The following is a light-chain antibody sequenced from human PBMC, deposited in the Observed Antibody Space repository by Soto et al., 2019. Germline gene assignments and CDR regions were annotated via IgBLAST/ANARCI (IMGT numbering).Light chain of an antibody. V-gene: IGLV2-14*01. CDR1: SSDVGGYNY. CDR2: DVS. Sequence: QSVLTQPASVSGSPGQSITISCTGTSSDVGGYNYVSWYQQHPGKAPKLMIYDVSNRPSGVSNRFSGSKSGNTASLTISGLQPEDEADYYCSSYTSSSRVVFGGGTKLTVL. CDR3: SSYTSSSRVV. J-gene: IGLJ2*01.